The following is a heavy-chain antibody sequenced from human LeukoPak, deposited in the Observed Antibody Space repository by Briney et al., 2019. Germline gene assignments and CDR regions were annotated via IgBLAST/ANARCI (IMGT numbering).Heavy chain of an antibody. CDR2: ITPNSGGT. V-gene: IGHV1-2*02. CDR3: ARDYRSTIVLMVYAIPFDY. D-gene: IGHD2-8*01. CDR1: RYTFTGYY. J-gene: IGHJ4*02. Sequence: ASVKVSCKASRYTFTGYYMHWVRQAPGQGLEWMGWITPNSGGTNYAQKFQGRVTMTRDTSISTAYMELSRLRSDDTAVYYCARDYRSTIVLMVYAIPFDYWGQGTLVTVSS.